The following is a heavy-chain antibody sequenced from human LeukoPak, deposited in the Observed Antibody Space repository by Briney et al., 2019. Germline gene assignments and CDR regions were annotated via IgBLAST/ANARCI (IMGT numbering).Heavy chain of an antibody. CDR1: GYTFTSYA. Sequence: GASVKVSCKASGYTFTSYAMRWVRQAPGQRLEWMGWINAGNGNTKYSQKFQGRVTITRDTSASTAYMELSSLRSEDTAVYYCARGYYDYVWGSSVIDYWGQGTLVTVSS. CDR2: INAGNGNT. CDR3: ARGYYDYVWGSSVIDY. V-gene: IGHV1-3*01. J-gene: IGHJ4*02. D-gene: IGHD3-16*01.